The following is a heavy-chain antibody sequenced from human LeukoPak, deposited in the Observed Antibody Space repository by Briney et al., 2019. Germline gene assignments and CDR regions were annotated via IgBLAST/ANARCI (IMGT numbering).Heavy chain of an antibody. CDR1: GFTFSSYA. CDR3: ATAERGGYSGYDYGMDL. J-gene: IGHJ6*04. CDR2: ISYDGSNT. D-gene: IGHD5-12*01. V-gene: IGHV3-30*04. Sequence: GRSLRLSCAASGFTFSSYAMHWVRQAPGKGLEWVAVISYDGSNTYYADSVKGRFTISRDNSKNTLYLQMNSLRAEDTAVYYCATAERGGYSGYDYGMDLWGKGTTVTVSS.